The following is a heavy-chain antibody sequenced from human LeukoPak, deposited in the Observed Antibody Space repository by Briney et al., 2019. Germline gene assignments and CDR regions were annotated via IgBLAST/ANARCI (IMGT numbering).Heavy chain of an antibody. CDR3: ARGRRWIQLWLQWYFDY. CDR2: INHSGST. Sequence: SETLSLTCAVYGGSFSGYHWSWIRQPPGKGLEWIGEINHSGSTNYNPSLKSRVTISVDTSKNQFSLKLSSVTAADTAVYYCARGRRWIQLWLQWYFDYWGQGTLVTVSS. V-gene: IGHV4-34*01. CDR1: GGSFSGYH. J-gene: IGHJ4*02. D-gene: IGHD5-18*01.